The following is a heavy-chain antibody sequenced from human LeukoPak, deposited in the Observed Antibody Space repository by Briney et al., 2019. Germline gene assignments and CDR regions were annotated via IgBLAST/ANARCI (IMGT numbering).Heavy chain of an antibody. CDR1: GFTFSTYA. J-gene: IGHJ5*02. V-gene: IGHV3-30*18. CDR2: ISYDGSNK. Sequence: GRSLRLSCAASGFTFSTYAMHWVRQAPGKGLEWVAVISYDGSNKYYADSVKGRFTISRDNSKNTLYLQMNTLRAEDTAVYYCAKDVSWNWFDPWGQGTLVTVSS. CDR3: AKDVSWNWFDP.